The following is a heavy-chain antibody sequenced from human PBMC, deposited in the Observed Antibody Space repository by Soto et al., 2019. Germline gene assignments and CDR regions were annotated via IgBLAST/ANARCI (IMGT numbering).Heavy chain of an antibody. Sequence: PGGSLRLSCSASGFPFSSYTMHWVRQDPGTGPERVAAISYDGSNKYYAASVQGRFTISRGNYKNTLYLQMKNLRAEDTAVYYCARGPSSLSRCGCWG. CDR2: ISYDGSNK. V-gene: IGHV3-30-3*01. J-gene: IGHJ6*01. CDR1: GFPFSSYT. D-gene: IGHD6-19*01. CDR3: ARGPSSLSRCGC.